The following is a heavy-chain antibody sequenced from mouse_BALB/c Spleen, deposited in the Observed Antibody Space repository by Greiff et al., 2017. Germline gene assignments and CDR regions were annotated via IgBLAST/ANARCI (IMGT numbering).Heavy chain of an antibody. Sequence: VQLQQSGAELVRPGASVKLSCTASGFNIKDYYMHWVKQRPEQGLEWIGWIDPENGDTEYAPKFQGKATMTADTSSNTAYLQLSSLTSEDTAVYYCSARLRYAMDYWGQGTSVTVSS. CDR1: GFNIKDYY. V-gene: IGHV14-4*02. D-gene: IGHD1-2*01. CDR3: SARLRYAMDY. CDR2: IDPENGDT. J-gene: IGHJ4*01.